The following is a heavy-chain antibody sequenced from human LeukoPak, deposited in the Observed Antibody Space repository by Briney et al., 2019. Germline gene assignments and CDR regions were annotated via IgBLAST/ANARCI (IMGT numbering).Heavy chain of an antibody. CDR3: AKGLTWDSTSCSD. D-gene: IGHD2-2*01. CDR2: IVGSGGNM. CDR1: GFTFSSYA. V-gene: IGHV3-23*01. J-gene: IGHJ4*02. Sequence: GGSLRLSCAASGFTFSSYAMSWVRQAPGKGLEWLSAIVGSGGNMYYADSVKGRFTISRDNFKSTLYLQMNSLRAEDTAVYYCAKGLTWDSTSCSDWGQGTLVTVSS.